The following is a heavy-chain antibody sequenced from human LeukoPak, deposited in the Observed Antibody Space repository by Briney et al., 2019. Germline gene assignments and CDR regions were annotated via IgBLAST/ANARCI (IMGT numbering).Heavy chain of an antibody. Sequence: PGGSLRLSCAASGFTFSSYGMHWVRQAPGKGLEWVAVISYDGSNKYYADSVKGRFTISRDNSKNTLYLQMNSLRAEDTAVYYCAKNRRASDAFDIWGQGTMVTVSS. CDR3: AKNRRASDAFDI. D-gene: IGHD1-14*01. J-gene: IGHJ3*02. CDR2: ISYDGSNK. CDR1: GFTFSSYG. V-gene: IGHV3-30*18.